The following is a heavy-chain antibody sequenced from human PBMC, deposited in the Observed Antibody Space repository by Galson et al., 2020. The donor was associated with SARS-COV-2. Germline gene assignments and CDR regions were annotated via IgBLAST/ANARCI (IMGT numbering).Heavy chain of an antibody. V-gene: IGHV3-23*01. J-gene: IGHJ4*02. D-gene: IGHD3-22*01. CDR2: IGGSGGST. CDR1: GLTLSNNA. CDR3: AKRDDSSGYPYYFDY. Sequence: GGPRRLSCAASGLTLSNNAMSWVRQAPGKGLEWVSAIGGSGGSTYNADSVKGRFTISRDNTKNTLYLQMNSLRAEETAVNYCAKRDDSSGYPYYFDYWGQGTLVTVSS.